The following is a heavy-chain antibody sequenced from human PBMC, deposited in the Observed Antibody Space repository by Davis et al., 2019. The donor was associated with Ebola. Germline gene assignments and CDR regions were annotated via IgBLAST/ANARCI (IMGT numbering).Heavy chain of an antibody. Sequence: ETLSLTCAVYGGSFSGYYWSWIRQLPGKGLEWIGEINHSGSTNYNPSLKSRVTISVDTSKNQFSLKLSSVTAADTAVYYCARGRRYYYGSGSYYPYWGQGTLVTVSS. CDR3: ARGRRYYYGSGSYYPY. V-gene: IGHV4-34*01. J-gene: IGHJ4*02. CDR1: GGSFSGYY. CDR2: INHSGST. D-gene: IGHD3-10*01.